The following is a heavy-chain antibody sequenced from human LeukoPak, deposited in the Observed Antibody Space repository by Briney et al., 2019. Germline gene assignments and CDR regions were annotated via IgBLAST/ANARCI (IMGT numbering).Heavy chain of an antibody. Sequence: SETLSLTCTVSGGSISGYYWSWIRQPPKKGLEWIGDINHSGSTNYNASLQSRVTMSVDTSKNQFSLKLSSVTAADTAVYYCARHKRGNYFDYWGQGTLVTVSS. CDR1: GGSISGYY. CDR2: INHSGST. D-gene: IGHD3-10*01. CDR3: ARHKRGNYFDY. J-gene: IGHJ4*02. V-gene: IGHV4-34*01.